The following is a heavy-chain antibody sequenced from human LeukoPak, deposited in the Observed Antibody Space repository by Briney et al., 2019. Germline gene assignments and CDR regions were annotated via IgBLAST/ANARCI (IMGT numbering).Heavy chain of an antibody. CDR1: GFTFSSYW. Sequence: GGSLRLSCAASGFTFSSYWMSWVRQAPGKGLEWVANIKQDGSEKYYVDSVKGRFTFSRDNAKNSLYLQMNSLRAEDTAVYYCARDRLLYCSGGSCYGYYFDYWGQGTLVTVSS. J-gene: IGHJ4*02. V-gene: IGHV3-7*03. CDR3: ARDRLLYCSGGSCYGYYFDY. D-gene: IGHD2-15*01. CDR2: IKQDGSEK.